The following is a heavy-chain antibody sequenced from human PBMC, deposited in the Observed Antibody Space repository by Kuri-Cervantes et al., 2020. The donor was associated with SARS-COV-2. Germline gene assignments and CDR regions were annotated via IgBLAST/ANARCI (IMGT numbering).Heavy chain of an antibody. J-gene: IGHJ3*02. CDR2: ISTSGGDT. CDR3: AREGNEDAFET. CDR1: RFTFNKYD. Sequence: GESLKISCAASRFTFNKYDLIWVRQAPGKGLEWVSSISTSGGDTNYADSLKGRFIISRDNSKNTLYLQMNSLRVEDTAVYYCAREGNEDAFETWGQGTRVTVSS. V-gene: IGHV3-23*01.